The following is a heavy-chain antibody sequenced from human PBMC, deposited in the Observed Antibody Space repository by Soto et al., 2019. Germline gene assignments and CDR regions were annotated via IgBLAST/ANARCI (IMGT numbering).Heavy chain of an antibody. CDR3: ARDRYSSSAGIDY. V-gene: IGHV4-59*01. J-gene: IGHJ4*02. Sequence: QVQLQESGPGLVKPSETLSLTCTVSGDSISSYYWSWIRQPPGKGLQWIGYVYYSGSTDYNPSLESRVTISVGTSKNQFSLKLSSVTAAYTAISYCARDRYSSSAGIDYWGQGTLVTVSS. CDR2: VYYSGST. CDR1: GDSISSYY. D-gene: IGHD6-6*01.